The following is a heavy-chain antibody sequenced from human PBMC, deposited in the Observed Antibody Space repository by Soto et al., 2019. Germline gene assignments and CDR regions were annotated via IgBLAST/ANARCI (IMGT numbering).Heavy chain of an antibody. CDR2: INYSGST. V-gene: IGHV4-34*01. J-gene: IGHJ4*02. CDR1: GGSFSGYY. D-gene: IGHD3-3*01. CDR3: ASSTSLKIFGVVAGRLYY. Sequence: QVHLQQWGAGLLRPSETLSLTCAVYGGSFSGYYWSWIRQPPGKGLEWVGEINYSGSTTYNPSLESRVIISIHTRRNQFSLKLSSVPAADAAVYYCASSTSLKIFGVVAGRLYYWGQGTPVTVSS.